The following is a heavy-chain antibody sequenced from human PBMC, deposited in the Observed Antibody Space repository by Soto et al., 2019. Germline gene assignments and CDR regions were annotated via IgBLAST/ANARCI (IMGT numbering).Heavy chain of an antibody. CDR1: GFTFSSYA. V-gene: IGHV3-30-3*01. J-gene: IGHJ3*02. Sequence: PGGSLRLSCAASGFTFSSYAMHWVRQAPGKGLEWVAVISYDGSNKYYADSVKGRFTISRDNSKNTLYLQMNSLRAEDTAVYYCARDEHYYDSSGPRSDAFDSWGQGTMVTVSS. D-gene: IGHD3-22*01. CDR2: ISYDGSNK. CDR3: ARDEHYYDSSGPRSDAFDS.